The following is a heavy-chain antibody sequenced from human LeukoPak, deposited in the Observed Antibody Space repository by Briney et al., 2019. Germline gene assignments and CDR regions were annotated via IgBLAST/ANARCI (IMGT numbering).Heavy chain of an antibody. CDR1: GFTFGHYA. D-gene: IGHD2-2*01. J-gene: IGHJ3*02. CDR2: IRSQAYGGTI. CDR3: ARGGDFGVPAPLGIDAFDI. V-gene: IGHV3-49*04. Sequence: GRSLRLSCTGSGFTFGHYALAWVRQAPGKGLEWLGFIRSQAYGGTIEYAASVKGRFSISRDNSKSIADLQINSLKTEDTAVYYCARGGDFGVPAPLGIDAFDIWGQGTMVTVSS.